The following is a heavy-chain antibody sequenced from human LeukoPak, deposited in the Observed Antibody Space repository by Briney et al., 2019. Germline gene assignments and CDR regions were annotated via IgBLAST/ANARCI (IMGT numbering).Heavy chain of an antibody. CDR3: TREARVGNWFDP. D-gene: IGHD2-2*01. Sequence: GGSVKVSCRASGYTFTDYYIHWVRQAPGQGLEWMGWINPDNGGTNYAQRFQGRVTMTRDTSIRTVDMDLNRLRSDDTAVFYCTREARVGNWFDPWGQGTQVTVSS. CDR1: GYTFTDYY. J-gene: IGHJ5*02. V-gene: IGHV1-2*02. CDR2: INPDNGGT.